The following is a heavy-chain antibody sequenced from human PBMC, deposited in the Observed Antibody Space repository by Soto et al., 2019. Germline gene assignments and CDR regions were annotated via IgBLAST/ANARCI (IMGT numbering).Heavy chain of an antibody. CDR1: DFTFRSYE. Sequence: PGGSLRLSCAASDFTFRSYEMNWVRQAPGKGLEWVSYISSSGTTIYYGDSVKGRFTISRDNAKNSLYLQMNSLRGEDTAVYYCGRAPGVYGPGAMGYYGMDVWGQGTTVTVSS. CDR3: GRAPGVYGPGAMGYYGMDV. D-gene: IGHD3-10*01. V-gene: IGHV3-48*03. CDR2: ISSSGTTI. J-gene: IGHJ6*02.